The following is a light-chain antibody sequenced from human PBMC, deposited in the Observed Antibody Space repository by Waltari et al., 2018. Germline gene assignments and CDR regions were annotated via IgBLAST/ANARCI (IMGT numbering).Light chain of an antibody. CDR3: HLWDSSTVNWV. CDR2: YDN. V-gene: IGLV3-21*04. Sequence: SYVPTQPPSVSVAPGKTASITCGGDDIGSKRVHWFQQKPGQAPVLVIYYDNDRPSGIPERFSGSNSGNTATLTISRVEAGDEADYYCHLWDSSTVNWVFGGGTKLTVL. J-gene: IGLJ3*02. CDR1: DIGSKR.